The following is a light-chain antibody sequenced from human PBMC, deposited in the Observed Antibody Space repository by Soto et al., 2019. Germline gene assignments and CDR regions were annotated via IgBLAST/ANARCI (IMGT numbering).Light chain of an antibody. CDR2: DVS. CDR3: GSYTTCNISQLD. J-gene: IGLJ1*01. CDR1: SSDVGGYNY. Sequence: QSVLTQPASVSGSPGQSFTISCTGTSSDVGGYNYVSWYQQHPGKAPKFMIYDVSNRPSGVSNRFSGSKSGNTASLTISGLQAEYEAYYDCGSYTTCNISQLDFRTGTK. V-gene: IGLV2-14*01.